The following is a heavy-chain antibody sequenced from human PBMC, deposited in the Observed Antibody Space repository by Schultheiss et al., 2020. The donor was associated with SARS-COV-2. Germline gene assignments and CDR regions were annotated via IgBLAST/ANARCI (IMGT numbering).Heavy chain of an antibody. CDR3: ARDGNVDIVATIVVGMFDP. Sequence: GGSLRLSCAASGFTFSSYSMNWVRQAPGKGLEWVSVITPGGETTYYADSVKGRFTISRDNAKNTLYLQMNSLRAEDTAVYYCARDGNVDIVATIVVGMFDPWGHGTLVTVSS. J-gene: IGHJ5*02. CDR1: GFTFSSYS. D-gene: IGHD5-12*01. CDR2: ITPGGETT. V-gene: IGHV3-48*04.